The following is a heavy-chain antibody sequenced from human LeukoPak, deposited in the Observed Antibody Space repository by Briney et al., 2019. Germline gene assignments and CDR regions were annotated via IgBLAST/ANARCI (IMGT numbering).Heavy chain of an antibody. CDR1: GGSISGYY. V-gene: IGHV4-4*07. CDR3: ARDESITWDPPFDY. CDR2: MTTSGSS. J-gene: IGHJ4*02. Sequence: SETLSLTCTVSGGSISGYYGSWIRQPAGKGLEWIGRMTTSGSSHYNPSLRSRVTISLDTSANQFSLKLSSVTAADTAVYYCARDESITWDPPFDYWGQGTLVTVSS. D-gene: IGHD1-26*01.